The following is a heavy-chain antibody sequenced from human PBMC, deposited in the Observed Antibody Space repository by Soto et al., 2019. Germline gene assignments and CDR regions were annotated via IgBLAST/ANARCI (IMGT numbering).Heavy chain of an antibody. CDR2: IIPIFGTA. CDR3: ARDVIAAAGTAG. Sequence: QVQLVQSGAEVKKPGSSVKVSCKASGGIFSSYDISWVRQSPGQGLEWMGGIIPIFGTANYAQKFQGRVTITADESTSTAYMELSSLRSEDTAVYYCARDVIAAAGTAGWGQGTLVTVSS. J-gene: IGHJ4*02. D-gene: IGHD6-13*01. CDR1: GGIFSSYD. V-gene: IGHV1-69*12.